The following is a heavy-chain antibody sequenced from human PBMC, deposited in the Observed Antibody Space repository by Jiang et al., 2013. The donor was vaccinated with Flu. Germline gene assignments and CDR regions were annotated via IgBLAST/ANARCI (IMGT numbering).Heavy chain of an antibody. Sequence: IHHSASTSYNPSLKTRVTMSVDTSKNQFSLKLNSVTAADTAVYYCARMSDIFDSSAYNYASPTYLDYWGQGTLVTVSS. CDR3: ARMSDIFDSSAYNYASPTYLDY. D-gene: IGHD3-22*01. CDR2: IHHSAST. V-gene: IGHV4-38-2*01. J-gene: IGHJ4*02.